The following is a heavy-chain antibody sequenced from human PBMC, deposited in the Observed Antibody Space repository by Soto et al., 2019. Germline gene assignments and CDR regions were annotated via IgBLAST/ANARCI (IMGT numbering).Heavy chain of an antibody. D-gene: IGHD6-13*01. CDR2: ISGSGGST. CDR1: GFTFCSYA. CDR3: AKLTRVAAAGTGGSWFDP. Sequence: PGGSLRLSCAASGFTFCSYAMSWVRQAPGKGLEWVSAISGSGGSTYYADSVKGRFTISRDNSKNTLYLQMNSLRAEDTAVYYCAKLTRVAAAGTGGSWFDPWGQGTLVTVSS. V-gene: IGHV3-23*01. J-gene: IGHJ5*02.